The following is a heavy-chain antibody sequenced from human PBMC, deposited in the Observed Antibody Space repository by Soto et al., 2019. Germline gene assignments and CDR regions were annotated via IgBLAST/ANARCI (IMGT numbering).Heavy chain of an antibody. Sequence: GGSLRLSCAASGFTFSDYYMSWIRQAPGKGPEWVSYIDSSGVTKYYADSVKGRFTISRDNAKSLLFLHMSSLRAGDTAVYYCARDRRDYYDSSALIYNLYYFDHWGQGNLVTVSS. J-gene: IGHJ4*02. CDR1: GFTFSDYY. CDR3: ARDRRDYYDSSALIYNLYYFDH. CDR2: IDSSGVTK. D-gene: IGHD3-22*01. V-gene: IGHV3-11*01.